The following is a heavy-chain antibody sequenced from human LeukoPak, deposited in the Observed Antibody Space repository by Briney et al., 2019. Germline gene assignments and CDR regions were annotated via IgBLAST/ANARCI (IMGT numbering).Heavy chain of an antibody. CDR2: ISSSSSTI. D-gene: IGHD6-13*01. CDR1: GFTFSSYS. V-gene: IGHV3-48*01. CDR3: ARVSGQQLAHIDY. Sequence: GGSLRLSCAASGFTFSSYSMKWVRQAPGKGLEWVSYISSSSSTIFYADSVKGRFTISRDNAKNSLYLQMNSLRAEDTAVYYCARVSGQQLAHIDYWGQGTLVTVSS. J-gene: IGHJ4*02.